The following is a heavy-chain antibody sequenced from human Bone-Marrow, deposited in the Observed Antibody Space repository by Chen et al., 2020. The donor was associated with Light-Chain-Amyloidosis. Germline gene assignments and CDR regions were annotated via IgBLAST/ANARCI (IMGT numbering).Heavy chain of an antibody. J-gene: IGHJ4*02. CDR2: MYYRWST. CDR3: ARATVVTSAIGFFDS. V-gene: IGHV4-31*03. CDR1: GGSINSASYY. D-gene: IGHD2-2*02. Sequence: QVQLQESGPGLVKPSQTLSLTCTVSGGSINSASYYWGWIRQHPGKGLEWIGYMYYRWSTYYNPSLGSRVNISLDTSQNQFSLRLNSVTAADTAVYYCARATVVTSAIGFFDSWGQGTLVTVSS.